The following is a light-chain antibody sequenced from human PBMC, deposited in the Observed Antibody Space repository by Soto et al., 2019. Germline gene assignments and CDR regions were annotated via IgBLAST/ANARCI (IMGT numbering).Light chain of an antibody. CDR3: QQSYSTSPT. CDR1: QSISSY. Sequence: DVQMTQSPSSLSASVGDRVTITCRASQSISSYLNWYQQKPGKAPNLLIYAASSLQSGVPSRFSGSGSGTDFTLTISSLQPEDFATYYCQQSYSTSPTFGGGTKVEIK. CDR2: AAS. V-gene: IGKV1-39*01. J-gene: IGKJ4*01.